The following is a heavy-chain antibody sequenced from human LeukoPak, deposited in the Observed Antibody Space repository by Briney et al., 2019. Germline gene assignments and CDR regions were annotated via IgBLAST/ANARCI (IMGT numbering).Heavy chain of an antibody. CDR1: GYTFTCYY. CDR2: IYPNSGGR. J-gene: IGHJ3*02. CDR3: ARVMGGWVIAAFYI. D-gene: IGHD3-22*01. Sequence: GASVQVSCKASGYTFTCYYMHWVRQAPGQGVEWMGFIYPNSGGRNYAQKFQGRATMNRETSISTGYMERSRLRSEDRAVYYCARVMGGWVIAAFYISGQGKMVTVSS. V-gene: IGHV1-2*02.